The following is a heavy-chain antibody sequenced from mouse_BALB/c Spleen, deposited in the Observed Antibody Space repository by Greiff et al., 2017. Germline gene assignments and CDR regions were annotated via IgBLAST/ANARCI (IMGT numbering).Heavy chain of an antibody. CDR2: ILPGSGST. J-gene: IGHJ2*01. CDR3: ARGDHYYGSYYFDY. V-gene: IGHV1-9*01. Sequence: QVQLQQSGAELMKPGASVKISCKATGYTFSSYWIEWVKQRPGHGLEWIGEILPGSGSTNYNEKFKGKATFTADTSSNTAYMQLSSLTSEDSAVYYCARGDHYYGSYYFDYWGQGTTLTVSS. CDR1: GYTFSSYW. D-gene: IGHD1-2*01.